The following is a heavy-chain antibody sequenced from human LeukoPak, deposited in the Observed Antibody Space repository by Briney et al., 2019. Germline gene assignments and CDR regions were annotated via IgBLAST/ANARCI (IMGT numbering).Heavy chain of an antibody. CDR1: GYTFTSYA. CDR3: ARDPSGIAAAGFDP. J-gene: IGHJ5*02. V-gene: IGHV1-3*03. CDR2: INAGNGNT. Sequence: ASVKVSCKASGYTFTSYAMHWVRQAPGQRLEYMGWINAGNGNTKYSQEFQGRVTITRDTSASTAYMELSSLRSEDMAVYYCARDPSGIAAAGFDPWGQGTLVTVSS. D-gene: IGHD6-13*01.